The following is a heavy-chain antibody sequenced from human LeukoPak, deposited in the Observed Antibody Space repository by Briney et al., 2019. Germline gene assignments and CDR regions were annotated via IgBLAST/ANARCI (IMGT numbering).Heavy chain of an antibody. V-gene: IGHV3-30*04. CDR3: ARDITMVRGVLDY. D-gene: IGHD3-10*01. J-gene: IGHJ4*02. CDR1: GFTLSSYA. Sequence: GRSLRLSCAASGFTLSSYAMHWVRQAPGKGLEWVAVISYDGSNKYYADSVKGRFTISRDNSKNTLYLQMNSLRAEDTAVYYCARDITMVRGVLDYWGQGTLVTVSS. CDR2: ISYDGSNK.